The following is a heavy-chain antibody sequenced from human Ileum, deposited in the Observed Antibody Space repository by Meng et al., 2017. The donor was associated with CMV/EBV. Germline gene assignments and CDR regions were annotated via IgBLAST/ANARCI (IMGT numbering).Heavy chain of an antibody. CDR1: EFTSGDYA. CDR3: ARPISGWSPLVY. D-gene: IGHD6-19*01. CDR2: ISGSGAST. J-gene: IGHJ4*02. Sequence: VRVLESGGGLVLPGGSLRLSCPVSEFTSGDYAMTWVRQAPGKGLEWVSSISGSGASTYYADSVNGRFSLSRDNSKNTVSLQMNSLRAEDTAVYYCARPISGWSPLVYWGQGTLVTVSS. V-gene: IGHV3-23*01.